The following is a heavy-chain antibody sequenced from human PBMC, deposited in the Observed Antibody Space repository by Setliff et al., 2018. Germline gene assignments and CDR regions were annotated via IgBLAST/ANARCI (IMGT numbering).Heavy chain of an antibody. CDR1: GYTFTRYG. Sequence: ASVKVSCKASGYTFTRYGITWVRQAPGQGLEWMGWISAHNGYTTYAQKLQGRVTMTTDTSTRTAYMELRSLRSDDPAVYYCARGEVSVVIAPAASVFDIWGQGTMVTVSS. CDR2: ISAHNGYT. J-gene: IGHJ3*02. D-gene: IGHD2-2*01. V-gene: IGHV1-18*01. CDR3: ARGEVSVVIAPAASVFDI.